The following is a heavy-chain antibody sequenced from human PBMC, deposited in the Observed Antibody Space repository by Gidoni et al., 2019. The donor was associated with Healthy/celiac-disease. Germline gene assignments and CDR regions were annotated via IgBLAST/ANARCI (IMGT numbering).Heavy chain of an antibody. CDR2: ISYDGSNK. D-gene: IGHD5-12*01. V-gene: IGHV3-30*18. J-gene: IGHJ4*02. Sequence: QVQLVESGGGVVQPGRSLRLSCAASGFTFSSYGMHWVRQAPGKGLEWVAVISYDGSNKYYADSVKGRFTISRDNSKNTLYLQMNSLRAEDTAVYYCAKESGYSGYETFDYWGQGTLVTVSS. CDR1: GFTFSSYG. CDR3: AKESGYSGYETFDY.